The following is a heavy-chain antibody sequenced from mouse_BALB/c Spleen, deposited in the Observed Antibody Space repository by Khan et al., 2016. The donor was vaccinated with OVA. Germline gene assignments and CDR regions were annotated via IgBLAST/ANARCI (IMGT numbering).Heavy chain of an antibody. Sequence: VQLKQSGPELVKPGASVKISCKASGYIFTDYTMDWVKQSHGKSLEWIGDINPNNGDTFYNQKFKGKATLTVDKSSNTAFMELRSLTSEDTAVYYCARACYGSLGYWGQGTTLTVSS. CDR2: INPNNGDT. J-gene: IGHJ2*01. V-gene: IGHV1-18*01. D-gene: IGHD1-1*01. CDR1: GYIFTDYT. CDR3: ARACYGSLGY.